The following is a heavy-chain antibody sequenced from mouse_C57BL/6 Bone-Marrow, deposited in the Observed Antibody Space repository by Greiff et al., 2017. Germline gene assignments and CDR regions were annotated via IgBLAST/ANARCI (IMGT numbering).Heavy chain of an antibody. CDR2: ISYDGSN. D-gene: IGHD1-1*01. CDR1: GYSITCGYY. Sequence: VQLKQSGPGLVKPSQSLSLTCSVTGYSITCGYYWNWIRQFPGNKLEWMGYISYDGSNNYNPSLKNRISITRDTSKNQFFLKLNSVTTEDTATYYCARDLLVTTVVDHWGQGTTLTVSS. V-gene: IGHV3-6*01. J-gene: IGHJ2*01. CDR3: ARDLLVTTVVDH.